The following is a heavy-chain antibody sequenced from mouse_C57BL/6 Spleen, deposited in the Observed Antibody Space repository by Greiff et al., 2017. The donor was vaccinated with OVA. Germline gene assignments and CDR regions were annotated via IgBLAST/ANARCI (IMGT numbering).Heavy chain of an antibody. Sequence: EVHLVESGEGLVKPGGSLKLSCAASGFTFSSYAMSWVRQTPEKRLEWVAYISSGGDYIYYADTVKGRFTISRDNARNTLYLQMSSLKSEDTAMYYCTRDRRDYYGSSFGYFDVWGTGTTVTVSS. CDR1: GFTFSSYA. V-gene: IGHV5-9-1*02. CDR3: TRDRRDYYGSSFGYFDV. J-gene: IGHJ1*03. CDR2: ISSGGDYI. D-gene: IGHD1-1*01.